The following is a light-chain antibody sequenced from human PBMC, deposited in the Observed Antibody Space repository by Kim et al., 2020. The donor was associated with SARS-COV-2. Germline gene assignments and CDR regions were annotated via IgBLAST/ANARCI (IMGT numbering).Light chain of an antibody. CDR2: GAS. CDR1: QSYSSN. J-gene: IGKJ2*01. CDR3: QQYNNWPRT. V-gene: IGKV3-15*01. Sequence: SVTPGKRAPLSCSASQSYSSNLAWYEQTPGQAPSPLICGASTRATGIPARFSGSGSGTEFTLTISSLQSEDCAVYYCQQYNNWPRTFGQGTKLEI.